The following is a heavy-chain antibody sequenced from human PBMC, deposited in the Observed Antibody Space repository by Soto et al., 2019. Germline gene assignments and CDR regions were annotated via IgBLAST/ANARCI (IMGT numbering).Heavy chain of an antibody. J-gene: IGHJ4*02. D-gene: IGHD2-15*01. CDR3: ARDARRCSGGSCYEYERSFPDY. CDR2: ISSSGSTI. CDR1: GFTFSDYY. V-gene: IGHV3-11*01. Sequence: PGGSLRLSCAASGFTFSDYYMSWIRQAPGKGLEWVSYISSSGSTIYYADSVKGRFTISRDNAKNSLYLQMNSLRAEDTAVYYCARDARRCSGGSCYEYERSFPDYWGQGTLVTVSS.